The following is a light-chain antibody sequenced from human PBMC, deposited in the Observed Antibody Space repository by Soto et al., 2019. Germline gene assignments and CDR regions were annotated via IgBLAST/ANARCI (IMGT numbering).Light chain of an antibody. CDR2: DSA. J-gene: IGLJ2*01. Sequence: QSVLTQPPSVSAAPGQKVTISCSGGSSNIGNNYVSWYQQLPGAAPKLLIYDSAYRPSGIPDRFSGSKSDTSATLGITGLQTRDEADYYCATWDNGLSAVVFGGGTKVTVL. CDR1: SSNIGNNY. V-gene: IGLV1-51*01. CDR3: ATWDNGLSAVV.